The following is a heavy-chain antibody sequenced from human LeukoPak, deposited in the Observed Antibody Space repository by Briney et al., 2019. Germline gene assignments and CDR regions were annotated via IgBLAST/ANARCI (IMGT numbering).Heavy chain of an antibody. D-gene: IGHD6-13*01. CDR2: IYYSGST. Sequence: PSETLSLTYTVSGGSISSYYWSWIRQPPGKGLEWIGYIYYSGSTNYNPSLKSRVTISVDTSKNQFSLKLSSVTAADTALYYCARSRGYFDYWGQGTLVTVSS. J-gene: IGHJ4*02. CDR1: GGSISSYY. V-gene: IGHV4-59*01. CDR3: ARSRGYFDY.